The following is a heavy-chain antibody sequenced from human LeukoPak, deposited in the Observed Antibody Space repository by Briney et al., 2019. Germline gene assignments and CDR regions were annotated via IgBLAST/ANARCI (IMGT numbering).Heavy chain of an antibody. V-gene: IGHV3-33*01. Sequence: GGSLRLSCGASGFTFSNYGMHWVRQAPGKGLEWVAVIWYDGGNKYYADSVKGRFTISRDNSRNTLYLQMNSLRAEDTAVYYCARDRYSSGWADAFDIWGQGTMVTVS. CDR2: IWYDGGNK. D-gene: IGHD6-19*01. CDR1: GFTFSNYG. CDR3: ARDRYSSGWADAFDI. J-gene: IGHJ3*02.